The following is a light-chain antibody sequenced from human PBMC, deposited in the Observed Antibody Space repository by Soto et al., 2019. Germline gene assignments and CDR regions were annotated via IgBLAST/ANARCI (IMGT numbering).Light chain of an antibody. V-gene: IGLV2-23*01. CDR2: KGT. Sequence: QSVLAQPASVSGSPGQSITISCTGTSDDVGAYNSVSWYQQLPHKAPQVILYKGTQRPSGVSSRVSGSTSGNAASLTISCLQADDEADYFCCSSAPESTYVFGTGTKLTVL. J-gene: IGLJ1*01. CDR3: CSSAPESTYV. CDR1: SDDVGAYNS.